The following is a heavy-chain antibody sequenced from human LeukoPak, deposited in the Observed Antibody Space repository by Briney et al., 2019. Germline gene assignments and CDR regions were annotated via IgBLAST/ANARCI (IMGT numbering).Heavy chain of an antibody. D-gene: IGHD3-3*01. CDR1: RFTLDDYA. V-gene: IGHV3-43*02. J-gene: IGHJ4*02. CDR3: AKGVRFLEWLIDY. Sequence: GGSLRLSXAVSRFTLDDYAMQWVRQAPGKGLGGVSLIRGDGGRTYYAECVKARFTIFRDNSKNSLYLQMNSLRTEDTALYYCAKGVRFLEWLIDYWGQGTLVTVSS. CDR2: IRGDGGRT.